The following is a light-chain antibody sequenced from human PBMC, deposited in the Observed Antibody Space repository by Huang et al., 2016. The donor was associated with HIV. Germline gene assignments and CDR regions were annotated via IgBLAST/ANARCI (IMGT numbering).Light chain of an antibody. J-gene: IGKJ3*01. Sequence: DIVMTQSPDSLAVSLGERATINCKSSQSVLYSSNNKNYLAWYKQKPGQPPNVLIYWASTRESGVPDRFSGSGSGTDFTLTISSLQAEDVAVYYCQQYYSTPPVTFGPGTKVDIK. CDR3: QQYYSTPPVT. CDR2: WAS. V-gene: IGKV4-1*01. CDR1: QSVLYSSNNKNY.